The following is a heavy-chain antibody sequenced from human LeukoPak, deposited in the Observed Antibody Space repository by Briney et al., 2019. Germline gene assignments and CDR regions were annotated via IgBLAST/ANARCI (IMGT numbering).Heavy chain of an antibody. CDR3: ARASVPAATKNWFDP. Sequence: SETLSLTCAVSGGSISSGGYSWSWIRQPPGKGLEWIGYIYHSGSTYYNPSLKSRVTISVDRSKNQFSLKLSSVTAADTAVYYCARASVPAATKNWFDPWGQGTLVTVSS. D-gene: IGHD2-2*01. CDR2: IYHSGST. CDR1: GGSISSGGYS. V-gene: IGHV4-30-2*01. J-gene: IGHJ5*02.